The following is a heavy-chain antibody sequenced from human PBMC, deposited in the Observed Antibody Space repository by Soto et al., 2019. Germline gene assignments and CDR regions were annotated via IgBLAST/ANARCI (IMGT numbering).Heavy chain of an antibody. CDR2: ISYDGSNK. V-gene: IGHV3-30*03. Sequence: GGSLRLSXAASGFTFSSYGMHWVRQAPGKGLEWVAVISYDGSNKYYADSVKGRFTISRDNSKNTLYLQMNSLRAEDTAVYYCARNYGSGSYYNYGMDVWGQGTTVTVSS. J-gene: IGHJ6*02. CDR1: GFTFSSYG. CDR3: ARNYGSGSYYNYGMDV. D-gene: IGHD3-10*01.